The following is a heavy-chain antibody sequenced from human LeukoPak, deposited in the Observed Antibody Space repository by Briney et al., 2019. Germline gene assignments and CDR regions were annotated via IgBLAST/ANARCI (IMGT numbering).Heavy chain of an antibody. D-gene: IGHD3-10*01. Sequence: GGSLRLSCAASGFTFSSYGMHWVRQAPGKGLEWVAFIQYDGSNKYYADSVKGRFTISRDNSKNTLHLQMNSLRAEDTAVYYCAKLTSASGAYGVDVWGQGTTVTVSS. CDR3: AKLTSASGAYGVDV. CDR1: GFTFSSYG. CDR2: IQYDGSNK. J-gene: IGHJ6*02. V-gene: IGHV3-30*02.